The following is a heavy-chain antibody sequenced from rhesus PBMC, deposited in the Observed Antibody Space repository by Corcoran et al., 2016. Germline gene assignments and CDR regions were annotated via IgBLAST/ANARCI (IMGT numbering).Heavy chain of an antibody. J-gene: IGHJ3*01. Sequence: QVQLQESGPGLVEPSETLSLTCAVSGGYLNDGYYWYWIRQTPGKALEGIRYVDGVNGYTKHNPSLNNRVTIAMDTSKNLCALKWTSLTAADSATYYCARWYARAARNWRDAFDCWGQGLRVTVSS. V-gene: IGHV4-106*01. CDR3: ARWYARAARNWRDAFDC. CDR1: GGYLNDGYY. D-gene: IGHD2-2*01. CDR2: VDGVNGYT.